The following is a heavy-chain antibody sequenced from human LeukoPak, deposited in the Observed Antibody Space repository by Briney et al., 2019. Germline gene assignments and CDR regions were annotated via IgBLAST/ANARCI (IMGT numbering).Heavy chain of an antibody. CDR1: GGSISSYY. CDR2: IYYSGST. CDR3: AGTAPDWFDP. J-gene: IGHJ5*02. Sequence: SETLSLTCTVPGGSISSYYWSWIRQPPGKGLEWIGYIYYSGSTNYNPSLKSRVTISVDTSKNQFSLKLSSVTAADTAVYYCAGTAPDWFDPWGQGTLVTVSS. V-gene: IGHV4-59*08.